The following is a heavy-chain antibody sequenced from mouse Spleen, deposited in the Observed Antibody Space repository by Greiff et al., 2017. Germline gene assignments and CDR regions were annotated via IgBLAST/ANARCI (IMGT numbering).Heavy chain of an antibody. CDR2: IWAGGST. D-gene: IGHD3-1*01. CDR3: ARDSSGYPFAY. J-gene: IGHJ3*01. CDR1: GFSLTSYG. V-gene: IGHV2-9*02. Sequence: VQRVESGPGLVAPSQSLSITCTVSGFSLTSYGVHWVRQPPGKGLEWLGVIWAGGSTNYNSALMSRLSISKDNSKSQVFLKMNSLQTDDTAMYYCARDSSGYPFAYWGQGTLVTVSA.